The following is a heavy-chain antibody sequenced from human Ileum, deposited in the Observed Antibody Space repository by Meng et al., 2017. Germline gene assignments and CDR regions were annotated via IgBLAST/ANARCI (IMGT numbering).Heavy chain of an antibody. Sequence: GGSLRLSCAASGFTFSYYWMTWIRQVPGGGLEWLGNINQDGSVKYSPDSVKGRFTVSRDNAKNSLYLQMSSLRADDTAMYYCAREDGYNTFNFCGQGTLVTVSS. CDR1: GFTFSYYW. CDR3: AREDGYNTFNF. CDR2: INQDGSVK. V-gene: IGHV3-7*01. J-gene: IGHJ4*02. D-gene: IGHD3-10*01.